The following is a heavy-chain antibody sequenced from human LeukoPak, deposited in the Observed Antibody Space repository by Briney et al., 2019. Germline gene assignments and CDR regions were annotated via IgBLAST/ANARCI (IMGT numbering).Heavy chain of an antibody. CDR3: ARDGGEDWFDP. CDR1: GYTFTVYY. Sequence: ASVKVSCKASGYTFTVYYMHFIRQAPGQGLEWMGWINPKSGDTNYAQKFQGRVTMTRDTSISTAYMELSRLTSDDTALYYCARDGGEDWFDPWGQGTQVTVSS. J-gene: IGHJ5*02. V-gene: IGHV1-2*02. CDR2: INPKSGDT. D-gene: IGHD3-16*01.